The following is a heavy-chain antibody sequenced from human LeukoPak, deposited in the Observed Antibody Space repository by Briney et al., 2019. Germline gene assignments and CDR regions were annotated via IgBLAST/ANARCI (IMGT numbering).Heavy chain of an antibody. CDR2: ISGGGAGST. J-gene: IGHJ3*02. D-gene: IGHD3-10*01. V-gene: IGHV3-23*01. CDR1: GFTFSNYA. CDR3: WGYHYYGSGRDAFDI. Sequence: GGSLRLSCAASGFTFSNYAMSWVRQAPGKGLEWVSTISGGGAGSTYYADSVKGRLTISRDDLKNTLYVQMNSLRVEDTAVYYCWGYHYYGSGRDAFDIWGQGTMVTVSS.